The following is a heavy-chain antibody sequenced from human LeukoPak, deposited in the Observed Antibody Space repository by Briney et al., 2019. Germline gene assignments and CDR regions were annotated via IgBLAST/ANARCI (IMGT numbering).Heavy chain of an antibody. J-gene: IGHJ5*02. CDR2: TSSSDAGT. V-gene: IGHV3-23*01. CDR1: GFTLSTYA. CDR3: AKDNTIFGVVNWFDP. Sequence: GGSLRLSCAASGFTLSTYAMSWVRQTPGKGLEWVAATSSSDAGTYHADSVRGRFTISRDNSKNTLYLQMNSLRAEDTAVYYCAKDNTIFGVVNWFDPWGQGTLVTVSS. D-gene: IGHD3-3*01.